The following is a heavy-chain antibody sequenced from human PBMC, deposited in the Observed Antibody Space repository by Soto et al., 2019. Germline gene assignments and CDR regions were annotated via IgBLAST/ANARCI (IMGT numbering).Heavy chain of an antibody. CDR3: ARGGVSTRTFDY. V-gene: IGHV5-51*01. CDR2: IYPSDSDT. J-gene: IGHJ4*02. CDR1: GYNFAGYW. Sequence: PGGSLKISCSGSGYNFAGYWIAWVRQMPGKGLELMGIIYPSDSDTRYRPSFQGQVTISADKSISSAYLQWSSLRASDTAMYYCARGGVSTRTFDYWGQGTPVTVSS. D-gene: IGHD3-3*01.